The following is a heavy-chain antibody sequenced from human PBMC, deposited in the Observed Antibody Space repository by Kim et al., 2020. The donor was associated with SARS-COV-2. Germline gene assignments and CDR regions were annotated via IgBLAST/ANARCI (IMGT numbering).Heavy chain of an antibody. CDR1: GFTFSSYS. CDR3: ARDHGLSFGELPFFDY. Sequence: GGSLRLSCAASGFTFSSYSMNWVRQAPGKGLEWVSYISSSSSTIYYADSVKGRFTISRDNAKNSLYLQMNSLRDEDTAVYYCARDHGLSFGELPFFDYWGQGTLVTVSS. CDR2: ISSSSSTI. D-gene: IGHD3-10*01. J-gene: IGHJ4*02. V-gene: IGHV3-48*02.